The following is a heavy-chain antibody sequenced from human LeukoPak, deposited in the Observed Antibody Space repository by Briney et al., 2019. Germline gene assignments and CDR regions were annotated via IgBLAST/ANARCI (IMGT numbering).Heavy chain of an antibody. J-gene: IGHJ2*01. V-gene: IGHV1-18*01. D-gene: IGHD6-6*01. CDR2: ISAYDGNT. CDR3: ASQATRSSSSNSDWYFDL. Sequence: ASVKVSCKTSGYTFTNYGISWVRQAPGQGLEWMGWISAYDGNTNYAQKLQDRVTMTTDTSTSTAYMELRSLRSDDTAVYYCASQATRSSSSNSDWYFDLWGRGTLVTVSS. CDR1: GYTFTNYG.